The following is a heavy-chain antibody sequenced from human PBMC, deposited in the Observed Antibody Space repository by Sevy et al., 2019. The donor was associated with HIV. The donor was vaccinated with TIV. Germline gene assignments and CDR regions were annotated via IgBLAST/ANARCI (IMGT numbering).Heavy chain of an antibody. CDR2: FDPEDGDPEDGKT. CDR3: AKTRDYYDSSGYPFDY. V-gene: IGHV1-24*01. D-gene: IGHD3-22*01. Sequence: ASVKVSCKVSGYTLAKFSIHWVRQAPGKGLEWMTSFDPEDGDPEDGKTIYAQKFLGRVTMTEDTSTDTAYMELSSLRSDDTAVYYCAKTRDYYDSSGYPFDYWGQGTLVTVSS. CDR1: GYTLAKFS. J-gene: IGHJ4*02.